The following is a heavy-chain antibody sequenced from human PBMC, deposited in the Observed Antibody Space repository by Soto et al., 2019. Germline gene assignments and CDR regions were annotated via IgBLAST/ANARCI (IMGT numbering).Heavy chain of an antibody. CDR1: GGTFSSYA. CDR2: IIPIFGTA. D-gene: IGHD3-22*01. Sequence: QVQLVQSGAEVKKPGSSVKVSCKASGGTFSSYAISWVRQAPGQGLEWMGGIIPIFGTANYAQKFQGRVTITADKSTSTAYMELSSLRSEDTAVYYCARDYGYYDSSGYYYELNYYYYGMDVWGQGPTVTVSS. J-gene: IGHJ6*02. CDR3: ARDYGYYDSSGYYYELNYYYYGMDV. V-gene: IGHV1-69*06.